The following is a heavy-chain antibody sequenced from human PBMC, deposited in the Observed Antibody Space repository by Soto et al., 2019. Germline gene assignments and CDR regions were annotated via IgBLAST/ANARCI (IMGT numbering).Heavy chain of an antibody. CDR2: INAGNGNT. V-gene: IGHV1-3*01. CDR3: ARISVVVTATDY. CDR1: GYTFTSYA. D-gene: IGHD2-21*02. Sequence: GASVKVSCKASGYTFTSYAVHWVRQAPGQRLEWMGWINAGNGNTKYSQKFQGRVTITRDTSASTAYMELSSLRSEDTAVYYCARISVVVTATDYCCPATLVTLSS. J-gene: IGHJ4*02.